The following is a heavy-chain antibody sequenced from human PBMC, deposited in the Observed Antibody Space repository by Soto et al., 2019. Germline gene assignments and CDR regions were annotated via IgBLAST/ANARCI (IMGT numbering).Heavy chain of an antibody. J-gene: IGHJ6*02. CDR2: IIPIFGTA. Sequence: GASVKVSCKASGGTFSSYAISWVRQAPGQGLEWMGGIIPIFGTANYAQKFQGRVTITADESTSTAYMELSSLRSEDTAVYYCARVYCSSTSCYTLGAYYYYGMDVWGQGTTGTVS. V-gene: IGHV1-69*13. CDR1: GGTFSSYA. D-gene: IGHD2-2*02. CDR3: ARVYCSSTSCYTLGAYYYYGMDV.